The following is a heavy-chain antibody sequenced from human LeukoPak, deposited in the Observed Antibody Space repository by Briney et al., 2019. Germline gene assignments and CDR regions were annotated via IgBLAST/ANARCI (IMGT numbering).Heavy chain of an antibody. J-gene: IGHJ4*02. CDR2: ISAYNGNT. CDR1: GGTFSSYG. D-gene: IGHD3-10*01. V-gene: IGHV1-18*01. Sequence: ASVKVSCKASGGTFSSYGISWVRQAPGQGLEWMGWISAYNGNTNYAQKLQGRVTMTTDTSTSTAYMELRSLRSDDTAVYYCARAATMVRGVIITEGELDYWGQGTLVTVSS. CDR3: ARAATMVRGVIITEGELDY.